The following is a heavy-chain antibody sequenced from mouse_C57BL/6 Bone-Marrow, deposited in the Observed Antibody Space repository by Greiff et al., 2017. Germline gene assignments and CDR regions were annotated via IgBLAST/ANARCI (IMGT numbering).Heavy chain of an antibody. CDR1: GFTFSDYY. CDR3: ASRGWFLEEFYYAMDY. Sequence: EVHLVESGGGLVQPGGSLKLSCAASGFTFSDYYMYWVRQTPEKRLEWVAYISNGGGSTYYPDTVKGRFTISRDKAKNTLYLQMSRLKSEDTAMYYCASRGWFLEEFYYAMDYWGQGTSVTVSS. J-gene: IGHJ4*01. CDR2: ISNGGGST. V-gene: IGHV5-12*01. D-gene: IGHD2-3*01.